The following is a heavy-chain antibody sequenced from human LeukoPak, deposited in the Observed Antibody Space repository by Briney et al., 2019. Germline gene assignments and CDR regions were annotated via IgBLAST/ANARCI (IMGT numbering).Heavy chain of an antibody. CDR3: ARDGTFRYYYDISGYYYDY. Sequence: SETLSLTCAVYGGSFSGYYWSWIRQPPGKGLEWIWEINHSGSTNYNPSLKSRVTISVDTSKNQFSLKLSSVTAADTAVYYCARDGTFRYYYDISGYYYDYWGQGTLVTVSS. V-gene: IGHV4-34*01. J-gene: IGHJ4*02. CDR1: GGSFSGYY. CDR2: INHSGST. D-gene: IGHD3-22*01.